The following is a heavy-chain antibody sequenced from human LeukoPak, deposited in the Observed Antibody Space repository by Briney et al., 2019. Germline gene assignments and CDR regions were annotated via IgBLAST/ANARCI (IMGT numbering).Heavy chain of an antibody. D-gene: IGHD6-6*01. CDR1: GGSINSGGYW. CDR3: ARGHSTSSPYFCNGMDV. Sequence: SQTLTLTCSLSGGSINSGGYWWTWIRQHPVRGLEWIGYSYYGGSTYYNPSLKTRVSISVDTSKNQFSLRLSSVTAADTAVYYCARGHSTSSPYFCNGMDVWGQGTTVTVSS. J-gene: IGHJ6*02. CDR2: SYYGGST. V-gene: IGHV4-31*03.